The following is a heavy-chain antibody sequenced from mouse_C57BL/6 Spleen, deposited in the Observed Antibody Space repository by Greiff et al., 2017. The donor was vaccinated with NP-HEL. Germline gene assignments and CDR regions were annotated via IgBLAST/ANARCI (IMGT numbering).Heavy chain of an antibody. CDR3: ARELSYGYFDV. V-gene: IGHV1-52*01. CDR1: GYTFTSYW. CDR2: IDPSDSET. Sequence: QVQLQQPGAELVRPGSSVKLSCKASGYTFTSYWMHWVKQRPIQGLEWIGNIDPSDSETHYNQKFKDKATLTVDKSSSTAYMQLSSLTSEDSAVYYCARELSYGYFDVWGTGTTVTVSS. J-gene: IGHJ1*03.